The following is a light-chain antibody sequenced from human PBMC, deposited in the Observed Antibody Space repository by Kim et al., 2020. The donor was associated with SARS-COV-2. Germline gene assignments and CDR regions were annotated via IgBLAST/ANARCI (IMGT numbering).Light chain of an antibody. CDR2: DNN. Sequence: GQKVTISCSGSSSNIGTNYVSWYQQLPGTVPKVLIYDNNKRPSGIPDLFSGSKSGTSGTLDITGLQTGDEADYYCGTWDSSLSVWLFGGGTKVTVL. J-gene: IGLJ3*02. V-gene: IGLV1-51*01. CDR1: SSNIGTNY. CDR3: GTWDSSLSVWL.